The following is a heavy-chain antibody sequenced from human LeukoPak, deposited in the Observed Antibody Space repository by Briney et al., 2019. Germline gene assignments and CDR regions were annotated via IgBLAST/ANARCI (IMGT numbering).Heavy chain of an antibody. CDR2: IYYSGST. CDR3: ASSTPSRAFDI. J-gene: IGHJ3*02. V-gene: IGHV4-30-4*08. D-gene: IGHD2-2*01. Sequence: SQTLSLTXTVSGGSISSGDYYWSWIRQPPGKGLEWIGYIYYSGSTYYNPSLKSRVTISVDTSKNQFSLKLSPVTAADTAVYYCASSTPSRAFDIWGQGTMVTVSS. CDR1: GGSISSGDYY.